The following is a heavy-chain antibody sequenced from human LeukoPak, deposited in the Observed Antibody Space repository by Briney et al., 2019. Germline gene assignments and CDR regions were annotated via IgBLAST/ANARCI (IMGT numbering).Heavy chain of an antibody. V-gene: IGHV1-46*03. D-gene: IGHD2-2*01. Sequence: ASVKVSCKASGYTFTRYYMHWVRQAPGQGLEWRGIINPSAGSTSYAQKFQGRVTMTRHTATSTVYMELSSLRSEDTAVYYCARDLGYCSSTSCDYYMDVWGKGTTVTVSS. CDR3: ARDLGYCSSTSCDYYMDV. CDR2: INPSAGST. CDR1: GYTFTRYY. J-gene: IGHJ6*03.